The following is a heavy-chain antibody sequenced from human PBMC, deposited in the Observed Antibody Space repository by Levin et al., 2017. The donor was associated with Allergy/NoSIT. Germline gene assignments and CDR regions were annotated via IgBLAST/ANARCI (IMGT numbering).Heavy chain of an antibody. Sequence: GESLKISCKASGYTFTGYYMHWVRQAPGQGLEWMGWINPNSGGTNYAQKFQGRVTMTRDTSISTAYMELSRLRSDDTAVYYCARPPSITMVRGAIGRDYWGQGTLVTVSS. V-gene: IGHV1-2*02. D-gene: IGHD3-10*01. CDR2: INPNSGGT. CDR3: ARPPSITMVRGAIGRDY. J-gene: IGHJ4*02. CDR1: GYTFTGYY.